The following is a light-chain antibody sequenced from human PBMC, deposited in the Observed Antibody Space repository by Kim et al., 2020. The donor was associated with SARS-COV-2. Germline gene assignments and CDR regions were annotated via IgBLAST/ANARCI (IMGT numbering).Light chain of an antibody. CDR1: DTY. V-gene: IGLV2-8*01. CDR2: DVD. Sequence: AAGSPRQSVTISCSVIDTYSSWYKQHPGKTPKLLMYDVDTRPSGVPDRFSGSKSANTASLTVSGLQADDEADYYCSSFAASNILLFGGGTKVTVL. J-gene: IGLJ2*01. CDR3: SSFAASNILL.